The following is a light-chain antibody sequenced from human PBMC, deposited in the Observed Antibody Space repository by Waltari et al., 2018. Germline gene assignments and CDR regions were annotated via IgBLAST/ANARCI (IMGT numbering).Light chain of an antibody. Sequence: SYEVTQPPSVSVSPGQTASITCSGDKLEDKYVCWYQQKPGQSPVLGLHQDSKRPSGIPERFSGFNSGNTATLTISETQAMDEADYYCQTWDRNTYVVFGGGTKLTVL. CDR1: KLEDKY. J-gene: IGLJ2*01. V-gene: IGLV3-1*01. CDR3: QTWDRNTYVV. CDR2: QDS.